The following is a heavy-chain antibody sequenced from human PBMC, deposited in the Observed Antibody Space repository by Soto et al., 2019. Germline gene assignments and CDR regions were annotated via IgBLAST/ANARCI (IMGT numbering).Heavy chain of an antibody. CDR3: ARDYDSGMDV. CDR1: GGPITTDNYY. V-gene: IGHV4-30-4*01. J-gene: IGHJ6*02. Sequence: SETLSLTCTVSGGPITTDNYYWTWIRQPPGKGLEWVGYIYYSGSAYYNPSLESRVTISVDTSKDQFSLNVRSVTAADTAVYYCARDYDSGMDVWGQGTTVTVSS. D-gene: IGHD3-22*01. CDR2: IYYSGSA.